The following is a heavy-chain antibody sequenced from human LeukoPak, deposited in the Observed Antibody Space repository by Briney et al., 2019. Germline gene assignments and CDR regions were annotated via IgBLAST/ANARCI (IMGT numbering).Heavy chain of an antibody. D-gene: IGHD6-6*01. CDR2: INHSGGT. CDR3: ARDSKNPQLASSLHWFDP. CDR1: GGSFSGYY. V-gene: IGHV4-34*01. J-gene: IGHJ5*02. Sequence: PSETLSLTCAVYGGSFSGYYWSWIRQPPGKGPEWIGEINHSGGTNYNPSLKSRVTISVDTSKNQFSLKLSSVTAADTAVYYCARDSKNPQLASSLHWFDPWGQGTLVTVSS.